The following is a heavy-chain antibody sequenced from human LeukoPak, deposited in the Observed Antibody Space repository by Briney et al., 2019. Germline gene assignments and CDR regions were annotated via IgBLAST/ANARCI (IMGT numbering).Heavy chain of an antibody. CDR3: ARDLSGSLYFDY. CDR1: GASISSYY. Sequence: SETLSLTCTVSGASISSYYYNWIRQTAGRGLEWIGRLYISGSTDYNPSLKSRVTISVDTSKNQFSLKLSSVTAADTAVYFCARDLSGSLYFDYWGQGVLVTVSS. V-gene: IGHV4-4*07. D-gene: IGHD3-10*01. J-gene: IGHJ4*02. CDR2: LYISGST.